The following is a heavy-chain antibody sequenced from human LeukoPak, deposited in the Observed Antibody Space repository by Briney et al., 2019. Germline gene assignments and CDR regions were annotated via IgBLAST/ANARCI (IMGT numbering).Heavy chain of an antibody. D-gene: IGHD2-21*02. CDR2: INPNSGGT. J-gene: IGHJ6*03. Sequence: ASVKVSCKASGYTFTSYGISWVRQAPGQGLEWMGWINPNSGGTNYAQNFQGRVTMTRDASINTAYMELRRLRSDDTAVYYCARGAYCGGDCYDQGGYYYYFMDVWGKGTTVTVSS. CDR1: GYTFTSYG. CDR3: ARGAYCGGDCYDQGGYYYYFMDV. V-gene: IGHV1-2*02.